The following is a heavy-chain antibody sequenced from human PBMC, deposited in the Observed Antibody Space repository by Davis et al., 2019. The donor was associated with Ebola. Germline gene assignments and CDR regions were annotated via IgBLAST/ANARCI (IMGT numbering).Heavy chain of an antibody. CDR3: AREKNYDHGYYFDY. CDR2: INAGNGNT. D-gene: IGHD3-3*01. Sequence: AASVKVSCKASGYTFTSYAMHWVRQAPGQRLEWMGWINAGNGNTKYSQKFQGRITITRDTSASTAYMELSSLRSEDTAVYYCAREKNYDHGYYFDYWGQGTLVTVSS. CDR1: GYTFTSYA. V-gene: IGHV1-3*01. J-gene: IGHJ4*02.